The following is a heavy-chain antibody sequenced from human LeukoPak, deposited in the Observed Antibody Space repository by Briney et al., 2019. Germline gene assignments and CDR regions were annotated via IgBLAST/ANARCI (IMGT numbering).Heavy chain of an antibody. CDR3: ARHHVRYYYYYMDV. J-gene: IGHJ6*03. D-gene: IGHD3-10*02. CDR1: GGSIGSSAYS. V-gene: IGHV4-39*01. CDR2: IYYSGST. Sequence: SETLSLTCTVSGGSIGSSAYSWGWIRQPPGKGLEWIGYIYYSGSTYYNPSLKSRVTISVDTSKNQFSLKLSSVTAADTAVYYCARHHVRYYYYYMDVWGKGTTVTISS.